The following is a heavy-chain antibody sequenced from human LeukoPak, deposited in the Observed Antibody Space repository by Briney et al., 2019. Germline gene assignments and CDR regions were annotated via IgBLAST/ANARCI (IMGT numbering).Heavy chain of an antibody. J-gene: IGHJ4*02. D-gene: IGHD2-15*01. CDR1: GFSFSTYA. V-gene: IGHV3-30-3*01. CDR3: ARGYCSGGTCLLIFDY. Sequence: PGGSLRLSCAASGFSFSTYAIHWVRQAPGKGLEWVVVISSDGDNKYYADSVKGRFTISRDNSKNTLYLQMNSLKTEDTAVYYCARGYCSGGTCLLIFDYWGQGTLVTVSS. CDR2: ISSDGDNK.